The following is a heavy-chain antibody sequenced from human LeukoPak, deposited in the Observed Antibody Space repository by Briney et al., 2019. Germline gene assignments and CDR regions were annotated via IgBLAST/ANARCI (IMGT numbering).Heavy chain of an antibody. CDR1: GGSISSGGYY. J-gene: IGHJ4*02. CDR3: ARAPYSSSRYPFDY. CDR2: IYHSGST. V-gene: IGHV4-30-2*01. D-gene: IGHD6-13*01. Sequence: SETLSLTYTVSGGSISSGGYYWSWIRQPPGKGLEWNGYIYHSGSTYYNPSLKSRVTISVDTSKSQFSLKLSSVTAADTAVYYCARAPYSSSRYPFDYWGQGTLVTVSS.